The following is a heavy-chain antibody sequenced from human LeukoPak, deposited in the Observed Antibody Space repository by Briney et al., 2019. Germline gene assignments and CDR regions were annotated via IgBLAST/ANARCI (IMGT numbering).Heavy chain of an antibody. CDR3: AREGVEMATKYYFDY. CDR2: IIPIFGTA. V-gene: IGHV1-69*05. D-gene: IGHD5-24*01. CDR1: GGTFSSYA. Sequence: SVKVSCKASGGTFSSYAISWVRQAPGQGLEWMGGIIPIFGTANYAQKFQGRVTITTDESTSTAYMGLSSLRSEDTAVYYCAREGVEMATKYYFDYWGQGTLVTASS. J-gene: IGHJ4*02.